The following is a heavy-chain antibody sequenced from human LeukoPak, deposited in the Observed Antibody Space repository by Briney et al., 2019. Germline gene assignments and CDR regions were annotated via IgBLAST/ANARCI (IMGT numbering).Heavy chain of an antibody. CDR2: INPNSGGT. J-gene: IGHJ4*02. D-gene: IGHD5-12*01. Sequence: ASVKVSFKASGYTFTGYYMHWVRQAPGQGLEWMGWINPNSGGTNYAQKFQGRVTMTRDTSISTAYMELSRLRSDDTAVYYCARDKGERGVATQNDYWGQGTLVTVSS. CDR1: GYTFTGYY. V-gene: IGHV1-2*02. CDR3: ARDKGERGVATQNDY.